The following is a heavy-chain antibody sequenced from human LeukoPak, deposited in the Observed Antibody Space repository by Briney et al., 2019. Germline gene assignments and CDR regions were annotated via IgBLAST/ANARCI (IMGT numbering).Heavy chain of an antibody. D-gene: IGHD4-23*01. V-gene: IGHV3-9*01. J-gene: IGHJ4*02. CDR3: AKGPPGYGGIYY. CDR2: ISWNSGSI. CDR1: GFIFSSYW. Sequence: GGSLRLSCAASGFIFSSYWMHWVRQAPGKGLEWVSGISWNSGSIGYADSVKGRFTISRDNAKNSLYLQMNSLRAEDTALYYCAKGPPGYGGIYYWGQGTLVTVSS.